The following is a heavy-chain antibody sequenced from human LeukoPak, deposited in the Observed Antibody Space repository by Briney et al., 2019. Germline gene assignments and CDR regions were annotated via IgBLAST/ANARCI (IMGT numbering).Heavy chain of an antibody. CDR2: INTNTGNP. V-gene: IGHV7-4-1*02. CDR3: ARGFRYYYDSSGYYYSLDY. Sequence: ASVKVSCKASGYTFTSYAMNWVRQAPGQGLEWMGWINTNTGNPTYAQGFTGRFVFSLDTSVSTAYLQISSLKAEDTAVYYCARGFRYYYDSSGYYYSLDYWGQGTLVTVSS. CDR1: GYTFTSYA. J-gene: IGHJ4*02. D-gene: IGHD3-22*01.